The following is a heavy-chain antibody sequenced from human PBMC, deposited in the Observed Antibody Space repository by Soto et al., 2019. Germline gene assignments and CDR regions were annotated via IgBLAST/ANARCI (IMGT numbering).Heavy chain of an antibody. CDR1: GFTFSDHY. D-gene: IGHD6-6*01. CDR3: ARGGGSSPFDY. J-gene: IGHJ4*02. Sequence: GGSLRLSCAASGFTFSDHYMAWFRQTPERGLEWLAYISHRSLTIYHARSVKDRFTISRNDATDSIYLQMNNLRVEDTAVYFCARGGGSSPFDYWGQGTVVTVSS. V-gene: IGHV3-11*01. CDR2: ISHRSLTI.